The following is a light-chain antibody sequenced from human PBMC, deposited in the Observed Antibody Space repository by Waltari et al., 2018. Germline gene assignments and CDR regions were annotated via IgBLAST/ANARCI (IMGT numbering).Light chain of an antibody. CDR1: NIRDKT. CDR2: DST. Sequence: SYVLTQPPSVSVAPGKTARISCAGQNIRDKTVYWYQQKPGQAPVVVLYDSTVRPSGIPDRFSGSDPAPLTLARVEAGDEADYYCQVWDDTRDQPVFGGGTRLTVL. CDR3: QVWDDTRDQPV. J-gene: IGLJ2*01. V-gene: IGLV3-21*03.